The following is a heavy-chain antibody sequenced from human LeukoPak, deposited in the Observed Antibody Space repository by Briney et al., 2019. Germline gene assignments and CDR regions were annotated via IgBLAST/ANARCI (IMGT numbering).Heavy chain of an antibody. D-gene: IGHD3-22*01. J-gene: IGHJ4*02. V-gene: IGHV3-48*03. CDR2: ISSSGSTI. Sequence: PGGSLRLSCAASGFTFSSYEMNWVRQAPGKGLEWVSYISSSGSTIYYADSVKGRFTISRDNAKNSLHLQMNSLRAEDTAVYYCARGNDYYDSSGYYYWGQGTLVTVSS. CDR3: ARGNDYYDSSGYYY. CDR1: GFTFSSYE.